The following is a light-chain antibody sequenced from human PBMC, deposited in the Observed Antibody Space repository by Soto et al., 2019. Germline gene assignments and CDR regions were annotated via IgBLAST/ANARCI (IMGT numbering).Light chain of an antibody. CDR2: DAS. J-gene: IGKJ5*01. V-gene: IGKV1-5*01. CDR1: QSISDS. Sequence: IPMTQSPSTLSASVGARVTITCRASQSISDSLAWYQQKPGTAPKLLIYDASTLESGVPSRFSGSGSGTEFTLTISSLQPEDFATYYCQQYSSYSITFGQGTRLEIK. CDR3: QQYSSYSIT.